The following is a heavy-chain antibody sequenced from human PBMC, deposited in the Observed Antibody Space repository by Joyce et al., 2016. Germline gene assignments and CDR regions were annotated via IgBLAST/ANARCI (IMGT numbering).Heavy chain of an antibody. Sequence: QVQLVQSGAEVQKPGSSVKISCKASGDTLKHIGISWVRQTPGQGREGMGNILPAFASVKFAQKLQGRVSITADEAMSTAYMELTRLTSEDTAVYYCAKVGGYGDYGFFDSWGQGTLATVSS. CDR3: AKVGGYGDYGFFDS. V-gene: IGHV1-69*18. CDR2: ILPAFASV. CDR1: GDTLKHIG. D-gene: IGHD4-17*01. J-gene: IGHJ4*02.